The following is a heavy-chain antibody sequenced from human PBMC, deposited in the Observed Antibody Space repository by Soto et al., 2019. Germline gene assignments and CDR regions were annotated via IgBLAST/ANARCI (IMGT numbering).Heavy chain of an antibody. CDR2: FNPYTVGT. Sequence: QGQLVQSGAEVKKPGASVKVSCKASGYTFTTYYIHWMRQAPGQGLEWMGMFNPYTVGTRYAHKCHGRVTMTGETSTSTGYVELSRLRSDETAVYYWARLWFEIGTAFDPWGQGTLVTVSS. J-gene: IGHJ5*02. CDR3: ARLWFEIGTAFDP. V-gene: IGHV1-46*01. CDR1: GYTFTTYY. D-gene: IGHD2-21*01.